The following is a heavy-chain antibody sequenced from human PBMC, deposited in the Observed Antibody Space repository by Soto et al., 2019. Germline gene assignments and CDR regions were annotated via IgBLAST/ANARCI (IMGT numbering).Heavy chain of an antibody. V-gene: IGHV1-69*06. CDR2: IIPIYASP. D-gene: IGHD3-9*01. CDR3: AVTVTGSRSPLAH. CDR1: GGTFSSNA. J-gene: IGHJ4*02. Sequence: GASVKVSCKASGGTFSSNAISWVRQAPGQGLEWMGGIIPIYASPNYAQNFQGRVIVTADKATSTAYLELSRLKFADSAIYYCAVTVTGSRSPLAHWGRGTLVTVSS.